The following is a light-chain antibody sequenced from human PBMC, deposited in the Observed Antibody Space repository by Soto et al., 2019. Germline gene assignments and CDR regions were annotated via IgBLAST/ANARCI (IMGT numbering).Light chain of an antibody. CDR2: AAS. CDR3: QQYGNSPQT. V-gene: IGKV1-9*01. CDR1: QGISSY. J-gene: IGKJ1*01. Sequence: DIQLTQSPSYLSASVGDRVTITCRASQGISSYLAWYQQKPGKAPKLLIYAASTLQSGVPSRFSGSGSGTDFTLTISRLEPEDFAVYYCQQYGNSPQTFGQGTKVDIK.